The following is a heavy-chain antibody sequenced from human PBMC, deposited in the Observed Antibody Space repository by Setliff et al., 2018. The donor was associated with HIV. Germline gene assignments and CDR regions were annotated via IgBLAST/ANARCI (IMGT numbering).Heavy chain of an antibody. CDR3: ARIVAPGSHGPDYYMDV. CDR1: GYTFTSYD. V-gene: IGHV1-8*02. D-gene: IGHD2-21*01. CDR2: MNPNSGNT. Sequence: ASVKVSCKASGYTFTSYDINWVRQATGQGLEWMGWMNPNSGNTGYAQKFQGRVTMTRDTSKSTVYMELNGLKSEDTGVYYCARIVAPGSHGPDYYMDVWGKGTTVTVSS. J-gene: IGHJ6*04.